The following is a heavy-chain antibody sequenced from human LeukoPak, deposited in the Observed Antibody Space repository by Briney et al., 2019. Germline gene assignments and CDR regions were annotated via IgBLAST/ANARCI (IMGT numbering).Heavy chain of an antibody. V-gene: IGHV4-39*01. CDR1: GGSISSSSCY. Sequence: PSETLSLTCTVSGGSISSSSCYWGWIRQPPGKGLEWIGTIYYSGNTYYNPSLKSRVSISVDTSKNQFSLKLSSVTAADTAVYYCARQAVAGNGFDYWGQGTLVTVSS. CDR2: IYYSGNT. D-gene: IGHD6-19*01. J-gene: IGHJ4*02. CDR3: ARQAVAGNGFDY.